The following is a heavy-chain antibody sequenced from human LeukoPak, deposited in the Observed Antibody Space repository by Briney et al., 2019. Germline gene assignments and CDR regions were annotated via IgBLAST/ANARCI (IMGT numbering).Heavy chain of an antibody. D-gene: IGHD6-19*01. V-gene: IGHV3-23*01. CDR2: ISGSGGNT. CDR1: GFTFSTYV. CDR3: AKTGWGPLYYFDS. Sequence: GGSLRLPCAASGFTFSTYVMTWVRQAPGKGLEWVTDISGSGGNTNYADSVKGRFTFSRDNSKNMLYLQMNSLRAEDSAVYYCAKTGWGPLYYFDSWGQGTLVTVSS. J-gene: IGHJ4*02.